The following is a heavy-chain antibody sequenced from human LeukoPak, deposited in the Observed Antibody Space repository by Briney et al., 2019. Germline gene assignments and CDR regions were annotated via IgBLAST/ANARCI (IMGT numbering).Heavy chain of an antibody. Sequence: SETLSLTCTVSGGSISSYYWSWIRQPPGKGLEWIGYIYYSGSTNYNPSLKSRVTISVDTSKNQFSLKLSSVTAADTAVYYCARGFRDYGSGSYYPDAFDIWGQGTMVTVSS. D-gene: IGHD3-10*01. CDR2: IYYSGST. CDR3: ARGFRDYGSGSYYPDAFDI. J-gene: IGHJ3*02. CDR1: GGSISSYY. V-gene: IGHV4-59*08.